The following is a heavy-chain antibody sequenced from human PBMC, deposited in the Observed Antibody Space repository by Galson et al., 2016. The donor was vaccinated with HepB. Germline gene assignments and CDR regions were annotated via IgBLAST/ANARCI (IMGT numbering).Heavy chain of an antibody. D-gene: IGHD3-3*01. CDR1: GGSISSSSYY. Sequence: SETLSLTCTVSGGSISSSSYYWGWIRQPPGKGLEWIGSIYYSGSTYYNPSLKSRVTISVDTSKNQFSLKLSSVTAADTAVYYCARGRIYDFWSGYYCSSMGVWGQGTTVTVSS. V-gene: IGHV4-39*01. CDR3: ARGRIYDFWSGYYCSSMGV. J-gene: IGHJ6*02. CDR2: IYYSGST.